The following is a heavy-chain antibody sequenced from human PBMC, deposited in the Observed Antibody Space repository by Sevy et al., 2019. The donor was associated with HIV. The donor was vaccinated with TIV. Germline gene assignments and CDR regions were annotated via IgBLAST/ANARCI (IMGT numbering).Heavy chain of an antibody. D-gene: IGHD3-10*01. CDR3: TTDRVLLWFGELLGLYYFDY. Sequence: GGSLRLSCAASGFTFSNAWMNWVRQAPGKGLEWVGRIKSKTDGGTTDYAAPVKGRFTISRDDSKNTLYLQMNSLKTEDTAVYYCTTDRVLLWFGELLGLYYFDYWGQGTLVTVSS. J-gene: IGHJ4*02. V-gene: IGHV3-15*07. CDR2: IKSKTDGGTT. CDR1: GFTFSNAW.